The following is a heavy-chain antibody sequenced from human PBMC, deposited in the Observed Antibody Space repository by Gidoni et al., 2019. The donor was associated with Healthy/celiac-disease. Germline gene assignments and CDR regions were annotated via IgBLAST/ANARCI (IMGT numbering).Heavy chain of an antibody. V-gene: IGHV3-33*01. D-gene: IGHD3-22*01. CDR1: GFTFSSYG. Sequence: QVQLVESGGGVVQPGRSLRLSCAASGFTFSSYGMHWVRQAPGKGLEWVAVIWYDGSNKYYADSVKGRFTISRDNSKNTLYLQMNSLRAEDTAVYYCAREIRDSSGLRALDYWGQGTLVTVSS. J-gene: IGHJ4*02. CDR2: IWYDGSNK. CDR3: AREIRDSSGLRALDY.